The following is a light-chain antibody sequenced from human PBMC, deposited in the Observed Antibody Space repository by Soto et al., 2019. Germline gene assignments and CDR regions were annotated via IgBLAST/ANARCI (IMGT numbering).Light chain of an antibody. CDR2: GAS. J-gene: IGKJ3*01. V-gene: IGKV3-15*01. Sequence: EIVLTQSPGTLSLSPGERATLSCRASQSVTSSYLAWWQQKPGQAPRLLIYGASTRATGIPARFSGSGSGTEFTLTISSLQSEDFAVYYCQQYNKWPFTFGPGTKVDIK. CDR3: QQYNKWPFT. CDR1: QSVTSSY.